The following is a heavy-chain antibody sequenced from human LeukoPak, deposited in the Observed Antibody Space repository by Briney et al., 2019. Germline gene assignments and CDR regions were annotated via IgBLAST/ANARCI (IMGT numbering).Heavy chain of an antibody. CDR2: IYYSGST. D-gene: IGHD4-17*01. V-gene: IGHV4-59*12. CDR1: GGSINGYY. CDR3: ARVGFYGDFDY. Sequence: SETLSLTCTVSGGSINGYYWSWIRQPPGKGLEWIGYIYYSGSTNYNPSLKSRLTISVDRSKNQFSLKLSSVTAADTAVYYCARVGFYGDFDYWGQGTLVTVSS. J-gene: IGHJ4*02.